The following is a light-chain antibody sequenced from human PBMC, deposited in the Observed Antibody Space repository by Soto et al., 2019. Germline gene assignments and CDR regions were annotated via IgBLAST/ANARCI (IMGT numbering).Light chain of an antibody. CDR1: QSVSSN. CDR2: GAS. J-gene: IGKJ2*01. CDR3: HHYNNWPFT. V-gene: IGKV3-15*01. Sequence: EIVMTQSPATLSVSPGERATLSCRASQSVSSNLAWYQQKPGQAPTLLIYGASARASGIPARFSCSGSGTEFTLTISSLQSEDFAVYYCHHYNNWPFTFGQGTKLEIK.